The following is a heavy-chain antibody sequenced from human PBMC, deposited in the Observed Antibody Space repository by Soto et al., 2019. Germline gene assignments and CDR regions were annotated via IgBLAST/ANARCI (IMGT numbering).Heavy chain of an antibody. V-gene: IGHV3-21*01. CDR3: AREYTAWPLAYGLDV. J-gene: IGHJ6*02. Sequence: VGSLRLSCVGSGFTFSTYSINWARQAPGKGLEWVSSISSRSDIYYADSVKGRFTISRDNAKNSVSLQMNSLRAEDTAVYYCAREYTAWPLAYGLDVWGQGTTVTVSS. CDR1: GFTFSTYS. CDR2: ISSRSDI. D-gene: IGHD2-2*02.